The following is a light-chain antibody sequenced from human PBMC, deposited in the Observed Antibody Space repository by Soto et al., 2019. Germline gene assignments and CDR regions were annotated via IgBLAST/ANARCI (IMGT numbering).Light chain of an antibody. J-gene: IGLJ1*01. V-gene: IGLV1-40*01. CDR1: SCNIGSVYD. CDR2: GNN. CDR3: QSYDSSLSGYV. Sequence: QSALTQPPSVSGAPGQRVTISCTGSSCNIGSVYDVHWYQQLPGAAPKLLIYGNNNRPSGVPDRFFGSTSGTSASLAITGLQAEDEADYYCQSYDSSLSGYVFGTGTKVTVL.